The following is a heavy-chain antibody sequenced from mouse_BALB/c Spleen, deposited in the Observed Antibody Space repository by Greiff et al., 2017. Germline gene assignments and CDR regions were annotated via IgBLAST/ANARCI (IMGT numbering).Heavy chain of an antibody. CDR1: GYTFTSYT. J-gene: IGHJ4*01. Sequence: VQLQQSAADLARPGASVKMSCKASGYTFTSYTMHWVNQWPGQGLEWIGYINPSSGYTEYNQKFKDKTTLSADKASRTAYMRLSSLTSEDSAVYNGERGQLGGYAMDYWGQGTAVTVSA. D-gene: IGHD3-2*01. V-gene: IGHV1-4*02. CDR3: ERGQLGGYAMDY. CDR2: INPSSGYT.